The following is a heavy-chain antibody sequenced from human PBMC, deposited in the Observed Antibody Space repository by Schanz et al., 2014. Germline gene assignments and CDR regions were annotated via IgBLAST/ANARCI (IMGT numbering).Heavy chain of an antibody. CDR3: EKYAEEVAAAGSYFDY. CDR2: ISFAGRNT. CDR1: GISLSGYG. V-gene: IGHV3-30*18. J-gene: IGHJ4*02. Sequence: QVQLVESGGGVVQPGRSLRLSCAASGISLSGYGLHWVRQAPGKGLEWVLFISFAGRNTGYAYSVKGLITISTDNSKNTMNLQINRLSAQSAAVYSCEKYAEEVAAAGSYFDYWGQGTLVTVSS. D-gene: IGHD6-13*01.